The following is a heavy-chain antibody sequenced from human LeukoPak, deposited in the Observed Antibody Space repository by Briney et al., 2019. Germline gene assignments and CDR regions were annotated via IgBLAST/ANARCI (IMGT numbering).Heavy chain of an antibody. D-gene: IGHD5-18*01. V-gene: IGHV1-3*03. Sequence: GASVKVPCKASGDTFTNYAMHWVRQAPGQRLEWMGWINAGNGNTKYSQAFQGRVTITRDTSASTAYMELSSLTSEDMAVYYCARARSYGYGQAIYYFDYWGQGTLVTVSS. CDR1: GDTFTNYA. CDR3: ARARSYGYGQAIYYFDY. CDR2: INAGNGNT. J-gene: IGHJ4*02.